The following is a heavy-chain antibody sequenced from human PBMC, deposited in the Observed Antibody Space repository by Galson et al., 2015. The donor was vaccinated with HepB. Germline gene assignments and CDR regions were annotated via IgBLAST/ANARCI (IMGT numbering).Heavy chain of an antibody. D-gene: IGHD5-24*01. CDR2: IIPIFGTA. J-gene: IGHJ6*02. CDR3: ARDERWLQFDGYYYGMDV. Sequence: SVKVSCKASGGTFSSYAISWVRQAPGQGLEWMGGIIPIFGTANYAQKFQGRVTITADKSTSTAYMELSSLRSEDTAVYYCARDERWLQFDGYYYGMDVWGQGTTVTVSS. CDR1: GGTFSSYA. V-gene: IGHV1-69*06.